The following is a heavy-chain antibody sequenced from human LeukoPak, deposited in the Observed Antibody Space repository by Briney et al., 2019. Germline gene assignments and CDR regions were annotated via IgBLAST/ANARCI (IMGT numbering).Heavy chain of an antibody. J-gene: IGHJ4*02. CDR1: GYTFTSYD. D-gene: IGHD6-13*01. V-gene: IGHV1-18*01. Sequence: ASVKVSCKASGYTFTSYDINWVRQATGQGLEWMGWISAYNGNTNYAQKLQGRVTMTTDTSTSTAYMELRSLRSDDTAVYYCARDLSAAAGTDTEIDYWGQGTLVTVST. CDR3: ARDLSAAAGTDTEIDY. CDR2: ISAYNGNT.